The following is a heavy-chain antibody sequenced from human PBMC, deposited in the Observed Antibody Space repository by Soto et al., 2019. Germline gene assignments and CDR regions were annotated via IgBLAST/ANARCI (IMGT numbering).Heavy chain of an antibody. J-gene: IGHJ6*02. CDR3: AREAIQLWLRYYYYYGMDV. V-gene: IGHV1-69*13. D-gene: IGHD5-18*01. Sequence: GASVKVSCKATGGTFSSYAISWVRQAPGQELEGMGGIIPIFGTANYAQKFQGGVTITADESTNTANIDLSSQRAEDTAVYYLAREAIQLWLRYYYYYGMDVWGQGTTVTVSS. CDR1: GGTFSSYA. CDR2: IIPIFGTA.